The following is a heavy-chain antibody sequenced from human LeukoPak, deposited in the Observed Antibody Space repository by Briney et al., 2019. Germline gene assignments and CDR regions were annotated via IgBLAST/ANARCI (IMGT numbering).Heavy chain of an antibody. CDR3: ARLDYDILTGRVGFDY. CDR1: GYTFTSYA. V-gene: IGHV7-4-1*02. Sequence: ASVKVSCKASGYTFTSYAMNWVRQAPGQGLEWMGWINTNTGNPTYAQGFTGRFVFSLDTSVSTAYLQISSLKAEDTAVYYCARLDYDILTGRVGFDYWGQGTLVTVSS. D-gene: IGHD3-9*01. J-gene: IGHJ4*02. CDR2: INTNTGNP.